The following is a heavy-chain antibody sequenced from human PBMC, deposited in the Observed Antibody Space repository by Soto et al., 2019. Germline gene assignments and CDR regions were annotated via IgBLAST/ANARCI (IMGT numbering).Heavy chain of an antibody. CDR2: IYPGDSET. J-gene: IGHJ5*02. CDR1: GYSFTSYW. V-gene: IGHV5-51*01. Sequence: PGESLKISCTGVGYSFTSYWIGWVRQMPGKGLEWMGIIYPGDSETRYSPSFQGQVTISVDKSITTAYLQWSSLKASDTAMYYCARGYCTTTICDPWFDPWGQGTLVTVSS. D-gene: IGHD2-2*01. CDR3: ARGYCTTTICDPWFDP.